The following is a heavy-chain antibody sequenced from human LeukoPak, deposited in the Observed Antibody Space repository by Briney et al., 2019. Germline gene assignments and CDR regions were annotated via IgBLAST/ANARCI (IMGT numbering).Heavy chain of an antibody. V-gene: IGHV3-30*19. CDR3: AGIFYVVKWVSPAGDY. D-gene: IGHD3-9*01. CDR2: ISYDGYNK. Sequence: GGSLRLSWAASGFTVSTDCMHWVRQAPGKGLEWVAIISYDGYNKYYADSVKGRFSISRNNSKNTLYLQMNSLRPEETAVYYCAGIFYVVKWVSPAGDYWGQGTLVTVSA. CDR1: GFTVSTDC. J-gene: IGHJ4*02.